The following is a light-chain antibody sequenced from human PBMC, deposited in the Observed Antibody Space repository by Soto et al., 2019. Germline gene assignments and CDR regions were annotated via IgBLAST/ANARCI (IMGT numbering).Light chain of an antibody. Sequence: DIQMTQSPSTLSGSVGDRVTITCRASQTISSWLAWYQRKPGKAPKLLIYKASTLKSGVPSRFSGSGSGTEFTLTISRLQPDDFALYYCQKYGNSAPITFGQGTRLEIK. CDR2: KAS. CDR1: QTISSW. J-gene: IGKJ5*01. V-gene: IGKV1-5*03. CDR3: QKYGNSAPIT.